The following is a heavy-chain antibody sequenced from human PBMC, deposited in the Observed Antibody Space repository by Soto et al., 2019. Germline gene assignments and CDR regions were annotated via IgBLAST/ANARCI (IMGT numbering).Heavy chain of an antibody. D-gene: IGHD6-19*01. CDR3: ARAYSSGWLRGVNAFDI. CDR1: GGSVSSCSYY. V-gene: IGHV4-61*01. J-gene: IGHJ3*02. CDR2: IYYSGRT. Sequence: SETLSLTCTVPGGSVSSCSYYWGWIRQPPGKGLEWIGYIYYSGRTNYNPSLKSRVTISVDTSKNQFSMKLSSVTAADTAVYYCARAYSSGWLRGVNAFDIWGQGTMV.